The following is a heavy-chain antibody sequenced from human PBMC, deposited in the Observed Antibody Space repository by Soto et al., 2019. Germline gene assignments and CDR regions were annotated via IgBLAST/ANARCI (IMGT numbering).Heavy chain of an antibody. CDR2: ISYDGSNK. CDR1: GFTFSSYG. CDR3: AKDGFEYSSSGQFDY. Sequence: GGSLRLSCAASGFTFSSYGMHWVRQAPGKGLEWVAVISYDGSNKYYADSVKGRFTISRDNSKNTLYLQMNSLRAEDTAVYYYAKDGFEYSSSGQFDYWGQGTLVTVSS. J-gene: IGHJ4*02. V-gene: IGHV3-30*18. D-gene: IGHD6-6*01.